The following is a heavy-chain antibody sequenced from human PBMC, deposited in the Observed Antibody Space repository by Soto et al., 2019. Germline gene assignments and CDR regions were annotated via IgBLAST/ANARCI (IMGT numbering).Heavy chain of an antibody. D-gene: IGHD1-1*01. J-gene: IGHJ5*02. V-gene: IGHV5-51*01. CDR1: GYSFSTYW. CDR3: GRHPPTPAHKGYLDP. CDR2: IYAANSET. Sequence: GASLKISCEASGYSFSTYWIGWVRQMPGKGLEWVGLIYAANSETRYSPSFQGQVTLSVDKSINTAYLQWSSLKASDTAIYYCGRHPPTPAHKGYLDPWGQGNLVTGSS.